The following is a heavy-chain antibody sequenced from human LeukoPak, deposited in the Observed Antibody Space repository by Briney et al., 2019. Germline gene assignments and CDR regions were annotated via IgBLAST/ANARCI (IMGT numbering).Heavy chain of an antibody. D-gene: IGHD3-10*01. CDR2: IYYSGST. CDR1: GGSTSRYY. CDR3: ARHSYGSGSYYAFDP. Sequence: SETLSLTCTVSGGSTSRYYWSWIRQPPGKGLEWIGYIYYSGSTNYNPSLKSRVTISVDTSKNQFSLKLSSVTAADTAVYYCARHSYGSGSYYAFDPWGQGTLVTVSS. V-gene: IGHV4-59*08. J-gene: IGHJ5*02.